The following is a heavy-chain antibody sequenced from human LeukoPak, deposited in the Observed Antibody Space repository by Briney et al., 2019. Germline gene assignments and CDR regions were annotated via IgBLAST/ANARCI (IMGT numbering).Heavy chain of an antibody. V-gene: IGHV1-69*10. CDR2: IIPILALP. CDR3: TRDREVGSTTEGFWYFDL. D-gene: IGHD1-26*01. Sequence: ASVKVSCKASGGTFSSNYVSWVRQAPGQGLEWMGRIIPILALPNYAHKFQGRITITADKSATTAYMELSSLRSEDTAVYYCTRDREVGSTTEGFWYFDLWGRGTLVTVSS. CDR1: GGTFSSNY. J-gene: IGHJ2*01.